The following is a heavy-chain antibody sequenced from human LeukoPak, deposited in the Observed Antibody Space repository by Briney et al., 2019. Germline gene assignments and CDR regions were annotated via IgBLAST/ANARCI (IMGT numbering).Heavy chain of an antibody. CDR3: ARDVSPSNFYDI. D-gene: IGHD2/OR15-2a*01. CDR1: GFIVSSNY. J-gene: IGHJ3*02. V-gene: IGHV3-53*04. Sequence: GGSLRLSCAASGFIVSSNYMSWVRQAPGKGLDWVSIIYSDDSTYYADSVKGRFTISRHTSTNTLYLQMNSLRAEVTAMYYCARDVSPSNFYDIWGQGTMVTVSS. CDR2: IYSDDST.